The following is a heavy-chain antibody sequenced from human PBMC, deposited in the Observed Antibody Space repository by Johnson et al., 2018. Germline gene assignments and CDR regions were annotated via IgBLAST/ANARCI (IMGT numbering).Heavy chain of an antibody. CDR1: GFTFSSYS. J-gene: IGHJ1*01. D-gene: IGHD1-26*01. CDR3: ARESGSYYGGFQH. Sequence: VQLVESGGGLVQPGGSLRLSCAASGFTFSSYSMHWVRQAPGEGLVWVSRINSDGSSTTYADSVKGRFTISRDNAKNTLYLQRNSLRAEDTAGYYCARESGSYYGGFQHWGQGSLVTVAS. CDR2: INSDGSST. V-gene: IGHV3-74*01.